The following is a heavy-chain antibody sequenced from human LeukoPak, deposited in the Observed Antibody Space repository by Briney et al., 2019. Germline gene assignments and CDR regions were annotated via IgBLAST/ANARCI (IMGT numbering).Heavy chain of an antibody. D-gene: IGHD3-10*01. Sequence: SETLSLTCTASGASISCYYMSWIRQPPGQGLEWIAYIYGSGSTNSNPSLKSRVTISVDTSKNQLSLKLSSVCAAATALYCCARESNYHGSGTGGFDPRGQGTLDTVSS. CDR1: GASISCYY. V-gene: IGHV4-59*01. CDR2: IYGSGST. J-gene: IGHJ5*02. CDR3: ARESNYHGSGTGGFDP.